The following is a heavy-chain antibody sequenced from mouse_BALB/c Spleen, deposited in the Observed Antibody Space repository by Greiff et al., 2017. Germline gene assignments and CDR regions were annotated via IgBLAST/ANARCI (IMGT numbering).Heavy chain of an antibody. J-gene: IGHJ3*01. CDR2: ISSGGSYT. V-gene: IGHV5-9-4*01. CDR3: ARDDGYSAWFAY. Sequence: EVHLVESGGGLVKPGGSLKLSCAASGFTFSSYAMSWVRQSPEKRLEWVAEISSGGSYTYYPDTVTGRFTISRDNAKNTLYLEMSSLRSEDTAMYYCARDDGYSAWFAYWGQGTLVTVSA. D-gene: IGHD2-3*01. CDR1: GFTFSSYA.